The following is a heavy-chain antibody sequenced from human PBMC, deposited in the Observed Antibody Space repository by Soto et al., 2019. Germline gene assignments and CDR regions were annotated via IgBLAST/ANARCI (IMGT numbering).Heavy chain of an antibody. V-gene: IGHV3-23*01. D-gene: IGHD5-18*01. CDR1: GFTFSSYA. CDR2: ISGTGGNT. CDR3: VKAVQLPDWDY. J-gene: IGHJ4*02. Sequence: GGSLRLSCAASGFTFSSYAMTWVRQAPGKGLEWVSTISGTGGNTYYADSVKGRFTISRDNSKNTVYLQMNSLRAEDTAVYYCVKAVQLPDWDYWGQGTLVTVSS.